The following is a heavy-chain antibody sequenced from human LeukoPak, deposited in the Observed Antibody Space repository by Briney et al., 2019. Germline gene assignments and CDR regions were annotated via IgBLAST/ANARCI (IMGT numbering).Heavy chain of an antibody. J-gene: IGHJ4*02. D-gene: IGHD3-22*01. CDR1: GYSISSGYY. V-gene: IGHV4-61*01. CDR2: IYYSGST. CDR3: ARGGRSGYYIDY. Sequence: SETLSLTCTVSGYSISSGYYWGWIRQPPGKGLEWIGYIYYSGSTNYNPSLKSRVTISVDTSKNQFSLKLSSVTAADTAVYYCARGGRSGYYIDYWGQGTLVTVSS.